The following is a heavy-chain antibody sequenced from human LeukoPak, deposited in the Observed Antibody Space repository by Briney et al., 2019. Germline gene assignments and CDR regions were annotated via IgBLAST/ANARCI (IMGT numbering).Heavy chain of an antibody. CDR1: GGSFSSTNYH. Sequence: PSETLSLTCAVYGGSFSSTNYHWGWIRQPPGKGLEWIVSINYSGTTYYNPSLKSRVTISVHTSKIQFSLKLSSVTAADTAVYFCARLAYQWLWIFDNWGQGTLVTVSS. CDR3: ARLAYQWLWIFDN. CDR2: INYSGTT. D-gene: IGHD2-2*01. V-gene: IGHV4-39*01. J-gene: IGHJ4*02.